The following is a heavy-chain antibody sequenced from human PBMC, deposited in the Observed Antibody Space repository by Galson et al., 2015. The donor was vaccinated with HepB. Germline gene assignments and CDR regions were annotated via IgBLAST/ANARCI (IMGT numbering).Heavy chain of an antibody. Sequence: SLRLSCAGSGFTFSTYWMNWVRQAPGKGLEWVANINPDGSKIYYVDSVKGRFTISRDNAKNSVYLQMNSLRPEDTAVYYCARAPFGSSSYWGQGTLVTVYS. V-gene: IGHV3-7*01. J-gene: IGHJ4*02. D-gene: IGHD6-13*01. CDR3: ARAPFGSSSY. CDR1: GFTFSTYW. CDR2: INPDGSKI.